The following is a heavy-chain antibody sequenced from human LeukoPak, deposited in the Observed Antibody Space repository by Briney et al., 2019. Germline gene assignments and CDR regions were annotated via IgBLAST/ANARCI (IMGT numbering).Heavy chain of an antibody. Sequence: GSLRLSCAASGFTFSSYAMHWVRQAPGKGLEWVAVISYDGSNKYYADSVKGRFTISRDNSKNTLYLQMNSLRAEDTAVYYCARGLGGYHPGDNWFDPWGQGTLVAVSS. V-gene: IGHV3-30-3*01. CDR1: GFTFSSYA. J-gene: IGHJ5*02. D-gene: IGHD1-26*01. CDR2: ISYDGSNK. CDR3: ARGLGGYHPGDNWFDP.